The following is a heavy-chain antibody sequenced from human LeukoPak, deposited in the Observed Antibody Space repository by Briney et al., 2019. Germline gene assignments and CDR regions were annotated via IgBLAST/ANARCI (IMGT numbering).Heavy chain of an antibody. CDR3: ARMKDCGGDCYSVDY. Sequence: PSETLSLTCTVSGGSISSSSYYWGWIRQPPGTGLEWIGSIYYSGSTYYNPSLKSRVTISVDTSKNQFSLKLSSVTAADTAVYYCARMKDCGGDCYSVDYWGQGTLVTVSS. J-gene: IGHJ4*02. D-gene: IGHD2-21*02. CDR2: IYYSGST. V-gene: IGHV4-39*07. CDR1: GGSISSSSYY.